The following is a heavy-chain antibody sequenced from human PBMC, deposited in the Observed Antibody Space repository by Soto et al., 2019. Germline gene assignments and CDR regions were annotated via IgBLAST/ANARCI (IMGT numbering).Heavy chain of an antibody. J-gene: IGHJ6*02. D-gene: IGHD3-10*01. CDR1: GFTFSSYA. V-gene: IGHV3-23*01. CDR2: ISSSSGST. CDR3: ARPYGDHNYYAMHV. Sequence: LRLSCAASGFTFSSYAMSWVRQAPGKGLEWVSAISSSSGSTYYADSVKGRFTISRDNAKNTLYLQMNSLRAEDTAVYYCARPYGDHNYYAMHVCGQGTTVTVSS.